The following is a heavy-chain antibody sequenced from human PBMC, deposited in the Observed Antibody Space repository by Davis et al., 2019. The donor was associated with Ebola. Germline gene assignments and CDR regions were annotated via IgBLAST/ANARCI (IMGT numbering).Heavy chain of an antibody. CDR3: ARSPLYGDFDY. Sequence: PGGSLRLSCAASGFTFSSYAMSWVRQAPGKGLEWVSAISGSGGSTYYADSVKGRFTISRDNAKNSLYLQMNSLRAEDTAVYYCARSPLYGDFDYWGQGTLVTVSS. CDR2: ISGSGGST. CDR1: GFTFSSYA. V-gene: IGHV3-23*01. D-gene: IGHD4-17*01. J-gene: IGHJ4*02.